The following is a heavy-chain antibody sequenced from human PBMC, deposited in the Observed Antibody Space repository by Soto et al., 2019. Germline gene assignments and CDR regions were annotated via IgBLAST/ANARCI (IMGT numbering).Heavy chain of an antibody. J-gene: IGHJ6*02. V-gene: IGHV5-51*01. D-gene: IGHD2-2*01. CDR2: IYPGDSDT. CDR3: ARQLLGFCSSSSCLNYYYYGMDV. Sequence: PGESLKISCKAFGYSFTSDWIGWVRQMPGQGLEWMGIIYPGDSDTRYSPSFQGQVTISADKSISTAYLQWSSLKASDTAIYYCARQLLGFCSSSSCLNYYYYGMDVWGQGTTVTVSS. CDR1: GYSFTSDW.